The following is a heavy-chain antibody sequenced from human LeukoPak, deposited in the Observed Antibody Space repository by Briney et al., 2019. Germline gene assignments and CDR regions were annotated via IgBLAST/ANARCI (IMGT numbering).Heavy chain of an antibody. CDR3: IRDFLTVTTNDY. J-gene: IGHJ4*02. Sequence: GGSLRLSCAASGFTFSSYWMHWVRQAPGKGLVWVSRINSDGSSTTYADSVKGRFTISRDNAKNALYLQMNSLRAEDTAVYYCIRDFLTVTTNDYWGQGTLVTVSS. D-gene: IGHD4-11*01. CDR2: INSDGSST. CDR1: GFTFSSYW. V-gene: IGHV3-74*01.